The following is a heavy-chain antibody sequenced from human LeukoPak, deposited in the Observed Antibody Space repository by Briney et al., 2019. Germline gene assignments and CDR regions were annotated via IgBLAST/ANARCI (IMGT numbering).Heavy chain of an antibody. CDR1: GFTFSSYW. Sequence: PGGSLRLSCAASGFTFSSYWMSWVRQAPGKGLEWVANIKQDGSEKYYVDSVKGRFTISRDNAKNSLYLQMNSLRAEDTAVYYCARVGAVAGLEAFDIWGQGTMVTVSS. CDR3: ARVGAVAGLEAFDI. V-gene: IGHV3-7*01. CDR2: IKQDGSEK. D-gene: IGHD6-19*01. J-gene: IGHJ3*02.